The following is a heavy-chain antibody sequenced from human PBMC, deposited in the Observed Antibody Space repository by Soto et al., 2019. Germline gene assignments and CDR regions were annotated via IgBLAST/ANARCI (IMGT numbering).Heavy chain of an antibody. CDR1: GFNVSYNY. CDR3: GSIAVAEGFDP. V-gene: IGHV3-53*02. J-gene: IGHJ5*02. Sequence: EVQLVETGGGLIQPGGSLRLSCAASGFNVSYNYMSWVRQAPGKGLEWVSIIHSDGGTYYADSVQGRFTITRDNSRNTVYLQNNSLRAEDTAVYYCGSIAVAEGFDPWGQGTLVTVSS. CDR2: IHSDGGT. D-gene: IGHD6-19*01.